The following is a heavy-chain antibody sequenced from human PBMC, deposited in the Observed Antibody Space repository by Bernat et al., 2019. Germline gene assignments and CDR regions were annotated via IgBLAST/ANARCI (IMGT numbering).Heavy chain of an antibody. CDR1: GSTFSSYA. Sequence: QVQLVESGGGVVQPGRSLRLACAASGSTFSSYAMHWVRQAPGKGLEWVAVISTDGSIEYYADPVKGRFNISRDNAKTTLFLQMNSLRVEDTAVYYCARAYYFDGRVREGFDPWGQGTLVTVSS. CDR3: ARAYYFDGRVREGFDP. V-gene: IGHV3-30*04. J-gene: IGHJ5*02. CDR2: ISTDGSIE. D-gene: IGHD3-22*01.